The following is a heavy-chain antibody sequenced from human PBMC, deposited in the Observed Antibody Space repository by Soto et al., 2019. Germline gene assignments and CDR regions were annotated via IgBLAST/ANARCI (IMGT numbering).Heavy chain of an antibody. Sequence: EVQLVESGGGLVQPGRSLRLSCTASGFTFGDYAMSWFRQAPGKGLEWVGFIRSKAYGGTTEYAASVKGRFIISRDDSKRIAYLQMNSLKSEGAGVYYCTSPASEYCYGYLDSWGQRTLIT. CDR1: GFTFGDYA. D-gene: IGHD5-18*01. CDR3: TSPASEYCYGYLDS. CDR2: IRSKAYGGTT. J-gene: IGHJ4*02. V-gene: IGHV3-49*03.